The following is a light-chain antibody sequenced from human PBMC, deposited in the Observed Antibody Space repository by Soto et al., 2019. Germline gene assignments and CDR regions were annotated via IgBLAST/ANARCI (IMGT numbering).Light chain of an antibody. J-gene: IGKJ2*01. V-gene: IGKV2-30*01. CDR3: MQGTHWPYT. CDR1: QSLFNSDENTS. Sequence: DIVMIRSPLSLPVTVGQPASTSCRLSQSLFNSDENTSWNWFQQGPGKSPRRLIDKVSNRDSGVPDRFSGSGSGTDFTLKISRVAAEDVGVYYCMQGTHWPYTFGQGNKLEIK. CDR2: KVS.